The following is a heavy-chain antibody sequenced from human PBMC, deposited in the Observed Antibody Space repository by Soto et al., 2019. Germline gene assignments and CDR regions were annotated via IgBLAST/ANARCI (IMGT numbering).Heavy chain of an antibody. CDR2: IYYSGST. J-gene: IGHJ4*01. CDR1: GGSISSCY. D-gene: IGHD6-13*01. Sequence: SGTLALTWSVCGGSISSCYWSWIRQPPGKGLEWIGYIYYSGSTNYNPSLKSRVTISVDTSKNQFSLKLSSVTAADTAVYYCARVRSRWYGYYFPYWAHGTPVTVS. V-gene: IGHV4-59*01. CDR3: ARVRSRWYGYYFPY.